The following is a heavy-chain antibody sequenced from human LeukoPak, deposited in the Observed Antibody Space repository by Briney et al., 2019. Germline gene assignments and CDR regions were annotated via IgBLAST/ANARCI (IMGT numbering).Heavy chain of an antibody. CDR2: IYSGGST. D-gene: IGHD3-10*01. V-gene: IGHV3-66*01. CDR1: GFTVSSNY. CDR3: ARAPLLWFGEFHFDY. Sequence: GGSLRLSCAASGFTVSSNYMSWVRQAPGKGLEWVSVIYSGGSTYYADSVKGRFTISRDNSKNTLYLQMNSLRAEDTAVYYCARAPLLWFGEFHFDYWGQGTLVTVSS. J-gene: IGHJ4*02.